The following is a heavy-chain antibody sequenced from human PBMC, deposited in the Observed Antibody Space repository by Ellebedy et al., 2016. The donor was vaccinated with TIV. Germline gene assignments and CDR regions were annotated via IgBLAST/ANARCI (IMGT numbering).Heavy chain of an antibody. V-gene: IGHV3-30-3*01. CDR2: ISDDGTSE. Sequence: GESLKISCAASGFTFSYYALHWVRQAPGKGLEWVAVISDDGTSEHYGDSVKGRFTISRDNSKNTLYMQMNSLRVEDTAVYYSAVSRWAAAGLYYFDFWGQGTLVTVSS. CDR3: AVSRWAAAGLYYFDF. D-gene: IGHD6-13*01. CDR1: GFTFSYYA. J-gene: IGHJ4*02.